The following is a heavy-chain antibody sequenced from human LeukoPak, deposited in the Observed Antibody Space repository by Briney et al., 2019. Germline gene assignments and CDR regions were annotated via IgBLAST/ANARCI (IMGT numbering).Heavy chain of an antibody. CDR3: AKDRIAAAGTVLDAFDI. V-gene: IGHV3-23*01. CDR2: ISGSGGST. D-gene: IGHD6-13*01. Sequence: GGSLRLSCAASGFTFSSYAMSWVRQAPGKGLEWVSAISGSGGSTYYADSVKGRFTISRDNSKNTLYLQMNSLRAEDTAVYYCAKDRIAAAGTVLDAFDIWGQGTMVTVSS. CDR1: GFTFSSYA. J-gene: IGHJ3*02.